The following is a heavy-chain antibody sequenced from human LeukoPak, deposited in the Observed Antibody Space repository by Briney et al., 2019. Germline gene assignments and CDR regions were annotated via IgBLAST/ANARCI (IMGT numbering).Heavy chain of an antibody. CDR2: ISGSGGST. CDR3: AKARGYSYGYFLRSSFSPFDY. Sequence: AGGSLRLSCAASEFTFSSYAMSWVRQAPGKGLEWVSAISGSGGSTYYADSVKGRFTISRDNSKNTLYLQMNSLRAEDTAVYYCAKARGYSYGYFLRSSFSPFDYWGQGTLVTVSS. V-gene: IGHV3-23*01. CDR1: EFTFSSYA. D-gene: IGHD5-18*01. J-gene: IGHJ4*02.